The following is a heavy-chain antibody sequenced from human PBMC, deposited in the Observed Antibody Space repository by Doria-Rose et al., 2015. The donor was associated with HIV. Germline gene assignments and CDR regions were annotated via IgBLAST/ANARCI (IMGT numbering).Heavy chain of an antibody. D-gene: IGHD3-10*01. J-gene: IGHJ6*03. CDR3: ARFRPSRGIYYSLDV. V-gene: IGHV4-4*09. Sequence: RQPPGKGLEWIGYIYSSGSTHYNSSLKSRVTISIDTSKNQFSLKLSSVTAADTAVYYCARFRPSRGIYYSLDVWGKGTTATVSS. CDR2: IYSSGST.